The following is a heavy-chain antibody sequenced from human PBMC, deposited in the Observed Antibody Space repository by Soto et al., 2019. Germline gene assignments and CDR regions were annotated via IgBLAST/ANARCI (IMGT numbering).Heavy chain of an antibody. D-gene: IGHD6-6*01. J-gene: IGHJ4*02. V-gene: IGHV2-5*02. CDR2: IYWDDDK. CDR1: GFSLSTSGVD. Sequence: QITLKESGPTLVKPTQTLTLTCTFSGFSLSTSGVDLGWIRQPQGTALEWLALIYWDDDKRYKPSLKSRLTITKGTSRKQVVLTMTNMDPLDTATYYCAHRRPYSNSPEYCFDYWGQGTLVTVSS. CDR3: AHRRPYSNSPEYCFDY.